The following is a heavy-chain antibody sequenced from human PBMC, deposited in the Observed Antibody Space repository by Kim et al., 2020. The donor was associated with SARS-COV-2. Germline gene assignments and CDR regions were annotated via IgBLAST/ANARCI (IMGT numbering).Heavy chain of an antibody. D-gene: IGHD3-10*01. CDR2: IYPADSDT. CDR1: AYSFSNHW. J-gene: IGHJ1*01. CDR3: ARHSVEWFGEGGN. V-gene: IGHV5-51*01. Sequence: GESLKISCKASAYSFSNHWIGWVRQMPGKGLEWIGIIYPADSDTRYNPSFEGQVTISVDKSITTAYLQWSSLKVSDTAMYYCARHSVEWFGEGGNWGQGTLVTVSS.